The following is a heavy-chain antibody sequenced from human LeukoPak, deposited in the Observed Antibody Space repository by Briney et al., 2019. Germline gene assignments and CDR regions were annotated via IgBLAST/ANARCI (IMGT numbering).Heavy chain of an antibody. J-gene: IGHJ4*02. Sequence: GSLRLSCAGSGFTFSNYWGHWVRQAPGKGLVWVSRINTDGSRTDYADFVKGRFTISRDDAKNTLYLQMNSLSAEDTSMYSDAGSMSGSRELWGQGTLVTVSS. CDR1: GFTFSNYW. V-gene: IGHV3-74*01. CDR2: INTDGSRT. D-gene: IGHD1-26*01. CDR3: AGSMSGSREL.